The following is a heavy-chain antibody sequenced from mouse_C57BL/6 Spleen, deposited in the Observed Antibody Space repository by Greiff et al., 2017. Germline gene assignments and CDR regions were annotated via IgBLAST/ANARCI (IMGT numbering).Heavy chain of an antibody. CDR3: AREGDPSWFAY. Sequence: VQLQQPGAELVRPGSSVKLSCKASGYTFTSYWMHWVKQRPIQGLEWIGNIAPSDSETHYNQKFKDKATLTVDKSSSTAYMQLSSLTSEDAAVYYCAREGDPSWFAYWGKGTLVTVSA. V-gene: IGHV1-52*01. CDR2: IAPSDSET. CDR1: GYTFTSYW. J-gene: IGHJ3*01.